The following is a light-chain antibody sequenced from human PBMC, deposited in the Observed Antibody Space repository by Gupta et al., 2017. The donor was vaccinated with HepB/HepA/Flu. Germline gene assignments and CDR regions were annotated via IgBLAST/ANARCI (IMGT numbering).Light chain of an antibody. Sequence: SSQLTPTPSESVSPGHTARLTCSGDKSGDKYACWYQQKPGQSPVLVIYQDSKLPAGFPERFSGSNAGNTATLTIGGTQAMDEADYYCQALDSSTAVFGGGTKLTVL. V-gene: IGLV3-1*01. J-gene: IGLJ2*01. CDR1: KSGDKY. CDR2: QDS. CDR3: QALDSSTAV.